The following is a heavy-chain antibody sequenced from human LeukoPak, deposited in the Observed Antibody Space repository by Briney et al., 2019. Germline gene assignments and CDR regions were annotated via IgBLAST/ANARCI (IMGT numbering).Heavy chain of an antibody. CDR3: ARLDIVVVPAAIGGYYFDY. CDR2: IYHSGST. Sequence: SETLSLTCSVALGSINSDYWSWIRQPPGKGLEWIGYIYHSGSTRYNPSLKSRVTISMDTSKNQFSLKLSSVTAADTAVYYCARLDIVVVPAAIGGYYFDYWGQGTLVTVSS. J-gene: IGHJ4*02. V-gene: IGHV4-59*08. D-gene: IGHD2-2*02. CDR1: LGSINSDY.